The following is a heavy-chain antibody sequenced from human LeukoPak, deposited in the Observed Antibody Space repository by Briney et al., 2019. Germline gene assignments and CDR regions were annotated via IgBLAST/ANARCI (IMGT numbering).Heavy chain of an antibody. CDR3: VRGKYYYDSSGTNGDY. Sequence: SETLSLTCAVYGGSFSGYYWSWIRQPPGKGLEWIGEINHGGSTNYNPSLKSRVTISVDTSKNQFSLKLSSVTAADTAVYYCVRGKYYYDSSGTNGDYWGRGTLVTVSS. D-gene: IGHD3-22*01. J-gene: IGHJ4*02. V-gene: IGHV4-34*01. CDR2: INHGGST. CDR1: GGSFSGYY.